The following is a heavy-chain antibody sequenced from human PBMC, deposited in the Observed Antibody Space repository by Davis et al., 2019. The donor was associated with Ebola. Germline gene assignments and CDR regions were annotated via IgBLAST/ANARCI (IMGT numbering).Heavy chain of an antibody. CDR3: ARFEQQLVLGWGDFDY. D-gene: IGHD6-13*01. Sequence: AASVKVSCKASGYTFTSYAMNWVQQAPGQGLEWMGWINTNTGNPTYAQGFTGRFVFSLDTSVSTAYLQISSLKAEDTAVYYCARFEQQLVLGWGDFDYWGQGTLVTVSS. CDR2: INTNTGNP. V-gene: IGHV7-4-1*02. J-gene: IGHJ4*02. CDR1: GYTFTSYA.